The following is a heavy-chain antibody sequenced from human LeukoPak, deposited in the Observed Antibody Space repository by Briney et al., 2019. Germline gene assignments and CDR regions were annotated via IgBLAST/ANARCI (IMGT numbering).Heavy chain of an antibody. CDR1: GFTFSSYA. CDR2: KEKDGRTE. D-gene: IGHD3-3*01. CDR3: AKVRSVFGANCFDY. V-gene: IGHV3-30*02. Sequence: PGGSLRLSCAASGFTFSSYAMHWVRQAPGKGLEWVASKEKDGRTEYNADSVKGRFTISRDNSANTLYLELDSLTVEDTAVYYCAKVRSVFGANCFDYWGQGTLVTVSS. J-gene: IGHJ4*02.